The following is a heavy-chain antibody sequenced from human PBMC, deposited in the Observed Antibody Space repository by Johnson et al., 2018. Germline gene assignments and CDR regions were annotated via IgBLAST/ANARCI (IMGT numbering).Heavy chain of an antibody. CDR2: IYSGGST. D-gene: IGHD3-22*01. J-gene: IGHJ6*02. CDR3: ASLRWLLLAAAGDGMDV. Sequence: EVQLVESGGGLIQPGGSLRLSCAASGFTVSSNYMSWVRQAPGKGLEWVSVIYSGGSTYYADSVQGRFTISRDNSKNTLYLQMNSLRAEDTAVYYCASLRWLLLAAAGDGMDVWGQGTTVTVSS. CDR1: GFTVSSNY. V-gene: IGHV3-53*01.